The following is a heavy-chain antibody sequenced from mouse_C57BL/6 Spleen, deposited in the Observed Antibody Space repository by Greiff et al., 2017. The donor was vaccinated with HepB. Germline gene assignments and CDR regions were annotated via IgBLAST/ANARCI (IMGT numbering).Heavy chain of an antibody. J-gene: IGHJ1*03. D-gene: IGHD1-1*01. CDR2: ISSGSSTI. V-gene: IGHV5-17*01. CDR1: GFTFSDYG. Sequence: EVQRVESGGGLVKPGGSLKLSCAASGFTFSDYGMHWVRQAPEKGLEWVAYISSGSSTIYYADTVKGRFTISRDNAKNTLVLQMTSLRSEDTAMYYCAMYYGSSYTYWYFDVWGTGTTVTVSS. CDR3: AMYYGSSYTYWYFDV.